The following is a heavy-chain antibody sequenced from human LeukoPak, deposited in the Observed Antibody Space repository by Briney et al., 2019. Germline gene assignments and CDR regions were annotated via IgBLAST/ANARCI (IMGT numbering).Heavy chain of an antibody. CDR2: MNPNSGNT. V-gene: IGHV1-8*03. Sequence: ASVKVSCKASGYTFTSYDINWVRQATGQGLEWMGWMNPNSGNTGYAQKFQGRVTITRNTSISTAYMELSNLRSEDTAVYYCARGGYGNYYYYMDVWGKGTTVTVSS. J-gene: IGHJ6*03. D-gene: IGHD5-12*01. CDR3: ARGGYGNYYYYMDV. CDR1: GYTFTSYD.